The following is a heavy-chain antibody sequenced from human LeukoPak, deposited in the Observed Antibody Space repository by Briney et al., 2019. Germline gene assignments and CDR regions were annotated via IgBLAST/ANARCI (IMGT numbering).Heavy chain of an antibody. J-gene: IGHJ4*02. D-gene: IGHD4-17*01. V-gene: IGHV4-31*03. Sequence: SETLSLTCTVSGVSISRGGYYWNWIRQDPREGLEWIGYFYYSRTTSYNPSLNSRATISVDTSNNQFSLKLSSVTAADTAVYYCARGDYGLYFFDSWGRGTLVTVSS. CDR2: FYYSRTT. CDR1: GVSISRGGYY. CDR3: ARGDYGLYFFDS.